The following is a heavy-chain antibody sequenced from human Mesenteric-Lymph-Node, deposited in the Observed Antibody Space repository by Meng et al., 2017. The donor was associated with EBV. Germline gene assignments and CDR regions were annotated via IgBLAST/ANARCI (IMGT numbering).Heavy chain of an antibody. CDR2: IYHSGST. CDR1: GGSISSSNW. CDR3: ARDLSGSRNRPFDY. J-gene: IGHJ4*02. V-gene: IGHV4-4*02. Sequence: QGHLKEPGPGLVKPSGTLSLSCAVSGGSISSSNWWSWVRQTPGKGLEWIGEIYHSGSTNYNPSLKSRVTISVDKSKNQFSLKLSSVTAADTAVYYCARDLSGSRNRPFDYWGQGTLVTVSS. D-gene: IGHD3-10*01.